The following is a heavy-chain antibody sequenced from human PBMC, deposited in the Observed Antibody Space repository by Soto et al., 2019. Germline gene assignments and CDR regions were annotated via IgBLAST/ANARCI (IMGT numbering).Heavy chain of an antibody. J-gene: IGHJ4*02. CDR2: IWYDGSNK. D-gene: IGHD6-19*01. CDR1: GFTFSSYG. CDR3: ARDEAVAGTIDY. Sequence: QVQLVESGGGVVQPGRSLRLSCAASGFTFSSYGMHWVRQAPGKGLEWVAVIWYDGSNKYYADSVKGRFTISRDNSKNTRYLQMNSLRAEDTAVYYWARDEAVAGTIDYWGQGTLVTVSS. V-gene: IGHV3-33*01.